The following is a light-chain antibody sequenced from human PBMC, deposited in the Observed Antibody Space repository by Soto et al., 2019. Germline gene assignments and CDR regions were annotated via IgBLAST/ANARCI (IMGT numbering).Light chain of an antibody. Sequence: QSVLTQPASVSGSPGQSITISCTGTSSDIGGYNYVSWYQQHPGKAPKLMIYEVGNRPSGVSNRFSGSKSGNTASLTISGLQAEDESDYYCSSYTTSHTLVFGGGTKLTVL. CDR3: SSYTTSHTLV. J-gene: IGLJ2*01. V-gene: IGLV2-14*01. CDR1: SSDIGGYNY. CDR2: EVG.